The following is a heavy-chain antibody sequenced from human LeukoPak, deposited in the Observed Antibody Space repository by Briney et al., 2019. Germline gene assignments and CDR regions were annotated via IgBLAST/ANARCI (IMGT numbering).Heavy chain of an antibody. CDR3: VAREA. J-gene: IGHJ5*02. Sequence: GGSLILSCAASGFTVSDAWMHWVRQAPGGGLEWVGRIKSKPGGGTTDYAAPVKGRFTISRDESESALYLQMSSLTTDDTAVYYCVAREAWGQGTLVTVSS. V-gene: IGHV3-15*01. CDR1: GFTVSDAW. CDR2: IKSKPGGGTT.